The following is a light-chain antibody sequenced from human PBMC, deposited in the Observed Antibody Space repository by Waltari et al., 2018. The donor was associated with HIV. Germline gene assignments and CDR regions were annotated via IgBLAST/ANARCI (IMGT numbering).Light chain of an antibody. CDR1: QSVSSSY. CDR2: GAS. V-gene: IGKV3-20*01. CDR3: QHYATSRTWT. Sequence: EIVLTQSPGTLSLSPGERATLSCRASQSVSSSYLAWYQQKPGQAPRLLIYGASSRATGIPDRFSGSGSGTDFTLTISRREPEDFAMYYCQHYATSRTWTFGQGTKVEIK. J-gene: IGKJ1*01.